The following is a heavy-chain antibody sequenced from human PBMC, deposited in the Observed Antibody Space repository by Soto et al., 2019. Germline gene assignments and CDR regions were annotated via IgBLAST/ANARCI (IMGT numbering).Heavy chain of an antibody. CDR1: GGSISSYY. Sequence: QVQLQESGPGLVKPSETLSLTCTVSGGSISSYYWSWIRQPPGKGLEWIGYIYYSGSTNYNPSLKSRFTISVDTSKNQFSLKLSSVTAAITAVYYCARLISSSGSYYPPPNWFDPWGQGTLVTVSS. J-gene: IGHJ5*02. CDR2: IYYSGST. V-gene: IGHV4-59*08. D-gene: IGHD3-10*01. CDR3: ARLISSSGSYYPPPNWFDP.